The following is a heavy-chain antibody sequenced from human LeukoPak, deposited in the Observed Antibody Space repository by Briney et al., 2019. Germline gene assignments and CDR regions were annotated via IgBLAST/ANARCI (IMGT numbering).Heavy chain of an antibody. V-gene: IGHV3-53*01. CDR2: IYSGGST. Sequence: QSGGSLRLSCAASGFTVSSNYMSWVRQAPGKGLEWVSVIYSGGSTYYADSVKGRFTISRDNSKNTLYLQMNSLRAEDTAVYYCASSIAVAGPFDYWGQGTLVTVSS. CDR1: GFTVSSNY. CDR3: ASSIAVAGPFDY. J-gene: IGHJ4*02. D-gene: IGHD6-19*01.